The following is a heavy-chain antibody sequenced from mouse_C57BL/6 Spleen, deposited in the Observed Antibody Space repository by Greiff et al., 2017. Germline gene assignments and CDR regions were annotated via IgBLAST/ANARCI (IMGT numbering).Heavy chain of an antibody. CDR1: GYTFTSYG. Sequence: QVQLKESGAELARPGASVKLSCKASGYTFTSYGISWVKQRTGQGLGWIGEIYPRSGNTYYNEKFKGKATLTADKSSSTAYMELRSLTSEDSAVYFCARGREDYYAMDYWGQGTSVTVSS. J-gene: IGHJ4*01. CDR3: ARGREDYYAMDY. CDR2: IYPRSGNT. V-gene: IGHV1-81*01.